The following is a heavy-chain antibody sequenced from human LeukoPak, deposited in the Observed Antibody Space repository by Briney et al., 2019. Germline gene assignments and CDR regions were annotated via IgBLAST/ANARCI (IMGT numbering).Heavy chain of an antibody. J-gene: IGHJ1*01. CDR3: ATYSSLNRREFQY. V-gene: IGHV3-53*01. CDR2: IYSGGST. D-gene: IGHD3-22*01. Sequence: GGSLRLSCAASGFTVSSNYMSWVRQAPGKGLEWVSVIYSGGSTYYADSVKGRFTISRDNSKNTLYLQMNSLRAEDTAVYYCATYSSLNRREFQYWGRGTLLTVSS. CDR1: GFTVSSNY.